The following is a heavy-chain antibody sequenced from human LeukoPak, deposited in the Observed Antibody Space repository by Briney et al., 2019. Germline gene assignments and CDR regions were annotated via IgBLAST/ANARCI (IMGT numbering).Heavy chain of an antibody. V-gene: IGHV5-51*01. CDR2: IYPGDPDT. CDR3: ARHAGHTYSDY. Sequence: GESLKISCKGSGYSFTNYWIGWVRQMPGKGLEWMGIIYPGDPDTRYSPSFHGQVAILADKSINTAYLQWSSLKASDTAMYYCARHAGHTYSDYWGQGTLVTVSS. J-gene: IGHJ4*02. D-gene: IGHD5-18*01. CDR1: GYSFTNYW.